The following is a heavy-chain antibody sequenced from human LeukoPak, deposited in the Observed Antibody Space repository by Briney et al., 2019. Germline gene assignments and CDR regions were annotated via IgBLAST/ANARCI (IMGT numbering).Heavy chain of an antibody. D-gene: IGHD3-10*01. CDR3: ARAHLTTVRGVIMSLSDWFDP. Sequence: ASVKVSCKASGYTFTGYYMHWVRQAPGQGLEWMGWINPNSGGTNYAQKFQGRVTMTRDTSISTAYMELSRLTSDDTAVYFCARAHLTTVRGVIMSLSDWFDPWGQGTLVTVSS. J-gene: IGHJ5*02. V-gene: IGHV1-2*02. CDR2: INPNSGGT. CDR1: GYTFTGYY.